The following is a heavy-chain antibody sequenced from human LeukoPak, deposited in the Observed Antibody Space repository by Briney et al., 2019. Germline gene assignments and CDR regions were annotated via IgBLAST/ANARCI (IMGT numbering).Heavy chain of an antibody. CDR3: AKERYYYDSSGYLDP. D-gene: IGHD3-22*01. V-gene: IGHV3-23*01. CDR1: GFTFSGYA. J-gene: IGHJ4*02. CDR2: ISGSGGST. Sequence: GGSLRLSCAASGFTFSGYAMSWVRQAPGKGLEWVSAISGSGGSTYYADSVKGRFTISRDNSKNTLYLQMNSLRAEDTAVYYCAKERYYYDSSGYLDPWGQGTLVTVSS.